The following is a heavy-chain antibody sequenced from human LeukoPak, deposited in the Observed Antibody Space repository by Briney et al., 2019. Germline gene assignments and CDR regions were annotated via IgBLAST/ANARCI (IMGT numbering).Heavy chain of an antibody. CDR3: ARDPRNKGFDP. V-gene: IGHV3-74*01. CDR1: GFTFSGYW. J-gene: IGHJ5*02. D-gene: IGHD1/OR15-1a*01. Sequence: PGGSLRLSXAASGFTFSGYWMHWARQSPGKGLVWVSCINGDGSDTRYADSVKGRLTISRDNAKNTLYLQMNSLRVEDTAVYYCARDPRNKGFDPWGQGTLVTVSS. CDR2: INGDGSDT.